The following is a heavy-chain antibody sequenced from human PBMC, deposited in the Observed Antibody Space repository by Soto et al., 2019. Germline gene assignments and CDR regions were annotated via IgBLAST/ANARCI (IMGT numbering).Heavy chain of an antibody. Sequence: YFVCWIRQPPGKGLEWIGSIYYSGSTYYTPSLKSRVTISVGTSKNQFSLKLSSVTAADTAVYYCARYDFWSGYAGGMDVWVQGTTVT. CDR1: YF. D-gene: IGHD3-3*01. CDR3: ARYDFWSGYAGGMDV. J-gene: IGHJ6*02. CDR2: IYYSGST. V-gene: IGHV4-39*01.